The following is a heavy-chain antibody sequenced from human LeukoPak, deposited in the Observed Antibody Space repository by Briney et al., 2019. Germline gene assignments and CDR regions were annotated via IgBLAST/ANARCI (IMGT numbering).Heavy chain of an antibody. CDR1: GGSISSYY. Sequence: PSETLSLTCTVSGGSISSYYWSWIRQPAGKELEWIGRIYTSGTTNYNPSLKSRVTMSVDTSKNQFSLRLTSVTAADTAVYYCARLDGYCSGGSCYSVSFVDPWGQGTLVTVSS. D-gene: IGHD2-15*01. CDR2: IYTSGTT. V-gene: IGHV4-4*07. CDR3: ARLDGYCSGGSCYSVSFVDP. J-gene: IGHJ5*02.